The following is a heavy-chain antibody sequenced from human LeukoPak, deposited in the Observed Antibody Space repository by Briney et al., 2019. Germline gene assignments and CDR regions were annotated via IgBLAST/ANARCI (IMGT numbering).Heavy chain of an antibody. D-gene: IGHD6-13*01. J-gene: IGHJ4*02. V-gene: IGHV4-38-2*02. CDR3: ARCIAAAGNPFDY. Sequence: SETLSLTCTVSGYSISSGYYWGWIRQPPGKGLEWIGSIYHSGSTYYKPSLKSRVTISVDTSKNQFSLKLSSVTAADTAVYYCARCIAAAGNPFDYWGQGTLVTVSS. CDR2: IYHSGST. CDR1: GYSISSGYY.